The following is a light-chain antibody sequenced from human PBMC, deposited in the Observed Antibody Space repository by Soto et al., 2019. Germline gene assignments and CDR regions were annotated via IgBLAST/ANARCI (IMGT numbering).Light chain of an antibody. J-gene: IGKJ1*01. V-gene: IGKV1-39*01. CDR1: KSTRRS. Sequence: IQMTQSPSSLSASVGDRGTITCRASKSTRRSLKWYQQKPGKAPKLLIYAASSLQSGVPSRFSGSGSGTHFPLTLSSLQPEDFATYYCQQSYSTPQTFGQGTMADNK. CDR3: QQSYSTPQT. CDR2: AAS.